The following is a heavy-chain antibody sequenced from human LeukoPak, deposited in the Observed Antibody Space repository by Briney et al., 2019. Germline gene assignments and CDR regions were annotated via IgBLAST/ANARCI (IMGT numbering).Heavy chain of an antibody. Sequence: ASVKVSCKASGYTFTSYGISWVRQAPGQGLEWMGWISAYNGNTNYAQKPQGRVTMTTDTSTSTAYMELRSLRSDDTAVYYCARGSGDFWSGYYDDYWGQGTLVTVSS. V-gene: IGHV1-18*01. D-gene: IGHD3-3*01. J-gene: IGHJ4*02. CDR1: GYTFTSYG. CDR2: ISAYNGNT. CDR3: ARGSGDFWSGYYDDY.